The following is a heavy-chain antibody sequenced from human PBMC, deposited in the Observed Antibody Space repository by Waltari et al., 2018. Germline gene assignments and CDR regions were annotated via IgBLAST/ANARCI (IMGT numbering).Heavy chain of an antibody. Sequence: QLQLQESGPGLVKPSETLSLTCTVSGGSISSSSYYWGWIRQPPGKGLEWIGSIYYSGSTDYNPSLKSRFTRSVDTSKNQFSLKLSAVTAADTAVYYCARARGLGATKDYWGQGTLVTVSS. J-gene: IGHJ4*02. CDR2: IYYSGST. CDR1: GGSISSSSYY. CDR3: ARARGLGATKDY. D-gene: IGHD1-26*01. V-gene: IGHV4-39*07.